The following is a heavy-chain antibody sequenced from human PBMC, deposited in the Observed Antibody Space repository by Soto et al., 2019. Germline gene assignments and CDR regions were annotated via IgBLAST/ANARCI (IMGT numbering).Heavy chain of an antibody. V-gene: IGHV3-15*07. CDR2: IKSKTDGGTT. CDR1: GFTFSNAW. J-gene: IGHJ6*02. CDR3: TTDPVNKQQLLGGYYYYGMDV. Sequence: EVQLVESGGGLVKPGGSLRLSCAASGFTFSNAWMNWVRQAPGKGLEWVGRIKSKTDGGTTDYAAPVQGRFTISRDDSKNTLYLQMNSLKTEDTAVYYCTTDPVNKQQLLGGYYYYGMDVWGQGTTVTVSS. D-gene: IGHD6-13*01.